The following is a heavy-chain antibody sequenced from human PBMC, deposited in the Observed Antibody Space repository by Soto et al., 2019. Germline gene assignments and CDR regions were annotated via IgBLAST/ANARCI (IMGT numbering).Heavy chain of an antibody. CDR2: VYHTGAT. V-gene: IGHV4-59*01. D-gene: IGHD5-12*01. Sequence: SETLSLTCTVSGASISSSYWSWIRQSPERGLEWIAYVYHTGATNYNPSLKGRVTISLDTSKGQFSLNLTSLTTADTAVYFCARGGNRYSNVASGVGGFDYWGQGSLVTVSS. J-gene: IGHJ4*02. CDR3: ARGGNRYSNVASGVGGFDY. CDR1: GASISSSY.